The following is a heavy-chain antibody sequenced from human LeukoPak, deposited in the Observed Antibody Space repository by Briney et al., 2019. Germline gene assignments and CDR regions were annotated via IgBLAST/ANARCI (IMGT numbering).Heavy chain of an antibody. Sequence: KISCKGSGYSFSSYWIGWVRQAPGQGLEWMGGIIPIFGTANYAQKFQGRVTITADESTSTAYMELSSLRAEDTALYYCARGKSRGSHIDYWGQGTLVTVSS. D-gene: IGHD1-26*01. J-gene: IGHJ4*02. CDR3: ARGKSRGSHIDY. CDR1: GYSFSSYW. V-gene: IGHV1-69*01. CDR2: IIPIFGTA.